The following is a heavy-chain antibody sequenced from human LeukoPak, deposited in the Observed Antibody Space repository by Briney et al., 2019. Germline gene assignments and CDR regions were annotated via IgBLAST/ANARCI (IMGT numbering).Heavy chain of an antibody. Sequence: TSETLSLTCTVSGGSISSYYWGWIRQPPGKGLEWIGSIYYSGSTYYNPSLKSRVTISVDTSKNQFSLKLSSVTAADTAVYYCARNLIPEQLVLNFWGQGTLVTVSS. V-gene: IGHV4-39*01. CDR3: ARNLIPEQLVLNF. CDR1: GGSISSYY. J-gene: IGHJ4*02. D-gene: IGHD6-13*01. CDR2: IYYSGST.